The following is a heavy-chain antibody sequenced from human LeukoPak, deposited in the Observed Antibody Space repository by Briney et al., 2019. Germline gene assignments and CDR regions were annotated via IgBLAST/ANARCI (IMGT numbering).Heavy chain of an antibody. CDR3: ARDLNDYGDYSSL. J-gene: IGHJ4*02. D-gene: IGHD4-17*01. Sequence: GGSLRLSCGASGFTFSSYAMHWVRQAPGKGLEWVAVISYDGSNKYYADSVKGRFTISRDNSKNTLYLQMNSLRAEDTAVYYCARDLNDYGDYSSLWGQGTLVTVSS. V-gene: IGHV3-30*04. CDR2: ISYDGSNK. CDR1: GFTFSSYA.